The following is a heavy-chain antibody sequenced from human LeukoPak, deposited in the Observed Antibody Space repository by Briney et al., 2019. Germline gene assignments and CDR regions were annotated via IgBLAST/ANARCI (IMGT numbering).Heavy chain of an antibody. Sequence: PGGSLRLSCAASGFTFSSYAMHWVRQAPGKGLEWVAVISYDGSNKYYADSVKGRFTISRDNSKNTLYLQMNSLRAEDTAVYYCARDRYYGSGSYYGLDYWGQGTLVTVSS. CDR3: ARDRYYGSGSYYGLDY. D-gene: IGHD3-10*01. CDR1: GFTFSSYA. J-gene: IGHJ4*02. CDR2: ISYDGSNK. V-gene: IGHV3-30-3*01.